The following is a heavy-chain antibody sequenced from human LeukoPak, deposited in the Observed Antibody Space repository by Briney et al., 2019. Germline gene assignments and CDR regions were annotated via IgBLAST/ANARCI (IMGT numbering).Heavy chain of an antibody. CDR1: GGSISSGGYY. D-gene: IGHD1-14*01. CDR3: ARHQGQLPPEQFNWFDP. V-gene: IGHV4-31*03. J-gene: IGHJ5*02. CDR2: IYYSGST. Sequence: SETLSLTCTVSGGSISSGGYYWSWIRQHPGKGLEWIGYIYYSGSTYYNPSLKSRVTISVDTSKNQFSLELSSVTAADTAVYYCARHQGQLPPEQFNWFDPWAREPWSPSPQ.